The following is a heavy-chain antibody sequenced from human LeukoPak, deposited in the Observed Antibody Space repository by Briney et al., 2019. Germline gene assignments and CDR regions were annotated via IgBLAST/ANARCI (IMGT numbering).Heavy chain of an antibody. Sequence: SETLSLTCTVSNGSISSYYWSWIRQPPGKGLEWIGFIYYSGRTNYNPSLKSRVTISVDKSKNHFSLKLSSVTAADTAVYYCARHSYSGSQEGFDYWGQGTLVTVSS. CDR1: NGSISSYY. V-gene: IGHV4-59*08. J-gene: IGHJ4*02. CDR2: IYYSGRT. D-gene: IGHD1-26*01. CDR3: ARHSYSGSQEGFDY.